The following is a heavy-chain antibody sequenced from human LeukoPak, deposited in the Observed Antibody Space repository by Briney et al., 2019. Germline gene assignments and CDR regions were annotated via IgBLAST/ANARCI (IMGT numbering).Heavy chain of an antibody. CDR3: ARATMIVLSTGATSATDAFDV. V-gene: IGHV4-34*01. D-gene: IGHD3-22*01. J-gene: IGHJ3*01. CDR2: INHRERS. Sequence: SETLSLTCGVYDEPISGSYWSWIRQTPGKGLEWMGEINHRERSNYNPSLKSRATISIDTSKNQVSLKLTSVTAADTAVYYCARATMIVLSTGATSATDAFDVWGQGTMVTVSS. CDR1: DEPISGSY.